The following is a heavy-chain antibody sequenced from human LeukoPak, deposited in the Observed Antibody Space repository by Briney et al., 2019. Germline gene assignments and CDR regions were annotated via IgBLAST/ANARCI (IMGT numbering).Heavy chain of an antibody. J-gene: IGHJ3*02. CDR1: GFTFSSYG. CDR2: IKQDGSDI. Sequence: GGSLRLSCAASGFTFSSYGMHWVRQAPGKGLEWVANIKQDGSDIYYVDSVKGRFTISRDNAKNSLFLQMNSLRVEDTAVYYCARESNWGGDAFDIWGLGTMVTVSS. CDR3: ARESNWGGDAFDI. V-gene: IGHV3-7*01. D-gene: IGHD3-10*01.